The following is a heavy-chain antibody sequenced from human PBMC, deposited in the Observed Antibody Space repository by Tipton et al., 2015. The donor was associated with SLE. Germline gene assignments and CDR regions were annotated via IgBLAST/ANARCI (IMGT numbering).Heavy chain of an antibody. CDR2: VRGEAYGGTA. D-gene: IGHD3-10*01. Sequence: SLRLSCTSSGFRFGDYAVSWVRQAPGKGLEWVGFVRGEAYGGTAEYAAAVKGRFTISRDDSKSIAYLQMNSLRREDTAMYYCAAGLLWFGECYYWGQGALVTVSS. CDR1: GFRFGDYA. V-gene: IGHV3-49*04. J-gene: IGHJ4*02. CDR3: AAGLLWFGECYY.